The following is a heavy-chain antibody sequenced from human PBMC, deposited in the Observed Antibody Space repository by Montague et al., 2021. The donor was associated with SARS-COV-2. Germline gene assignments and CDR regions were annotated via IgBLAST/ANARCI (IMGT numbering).Heavy chain of an antibody. Sequence: TLSLTCTVSGGSISSSSYCWSWIRQPAGKGLEWIGRIYTSGSTNYNPSLKSRVTISVDTSKNQFSLKLSSVTAADTAVYYCARVGCFDFDYWGQGTLVTVSS. CDR3: ARVGCFDFDY. CDR2: IYTSGST. V-gene: IGHV4-61*02. CDR1: GGSISSSSYC. J-gene: IGHJ4*02. D-gene: IGHD2-8*01.